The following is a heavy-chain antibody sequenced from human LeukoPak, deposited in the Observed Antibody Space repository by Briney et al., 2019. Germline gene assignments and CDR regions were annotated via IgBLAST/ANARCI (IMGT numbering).Heavy chain of an antibody. Sequence: PGGSLRVSCAASGFTFSSYAMSWVRQAPGKGLEWVSAISGSGGSTYYADSVKGRFTISRDNSKNTLYLQMNSLRAEDTAVYYCAKDSSSWYDLSNFDYWGQGTLVTVSS. CDR1: GFTFSSYA. CDR3: AKDSSSWYDLSNFDY. D-gene: IGHD6-13*01. V-gene: IGHV3-23*01. CDR2: ISGSGGST. J-gene: IGHJ4*02.